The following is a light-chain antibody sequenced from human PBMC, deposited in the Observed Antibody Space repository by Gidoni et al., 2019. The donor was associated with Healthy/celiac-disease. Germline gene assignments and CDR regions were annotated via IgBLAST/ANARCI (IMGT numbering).Light chain of an antibody. J-gene: IGKJ2*01. CDR3: QQSYV. V-gene: IGKV1-39*01. CDR2: AAS. Sequence: DIQMTQSPSSLSASVGDRVTITCRASQSIRSYLNWYQQKPGKAPKLLIYAASSLQSGVPSRFSGSGSGTDFTLTISSLQPEDFATYYCQQSYVFGQXTKLEIK. CDR1: QSIRSY.